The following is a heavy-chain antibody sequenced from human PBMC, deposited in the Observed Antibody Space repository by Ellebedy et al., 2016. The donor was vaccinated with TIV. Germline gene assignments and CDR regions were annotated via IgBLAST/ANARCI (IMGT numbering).Heavy chain of an antibody. V-gene: IGHV3-7*01. D-gene: IGHD3-3*01. Sequence: GESLKISCAASGFTFSLYWTTWVRQAPGRGLEWVANIQQDGSEKYYADSVKGRFTISRDNSKNTLYLQMNSMRGEDTAVYYCAKGRERITIFGVVIQYFYYYMDVWGKGTTVTVSS. CDR1: GFTFSLYW. CDR2: IQQDGSEK. J-gene: IGHJ6*03. CDR3: AKGRERITIFGVVIQYFYYYMDV.